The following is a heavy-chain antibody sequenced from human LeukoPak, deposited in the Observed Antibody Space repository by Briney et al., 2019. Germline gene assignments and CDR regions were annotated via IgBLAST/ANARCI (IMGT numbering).Heavy chain of an antibody. J-gene: IGHJ5*02. CDR3: AREGGAAAGTPWFDP. D-gene: IGHD6-13*01. CDR1: GGSISSGGYY. CDR2: IYHSGST. V-gene: IGHV4-30-2*01. Sequence: SETLSLTCTVSGGSISSGGYYWSWIRQHPGKGLEWIGYIYHSGSTYYNPSLKSRVTISVDRSKNQFSLKLSSVTAADTAVYYCAREGGAAAGTPWFDPWGQGTLVTVSS.